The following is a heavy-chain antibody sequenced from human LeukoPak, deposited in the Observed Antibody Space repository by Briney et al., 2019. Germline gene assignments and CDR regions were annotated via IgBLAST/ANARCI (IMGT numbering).Heavy chain of an antibody. CDR3: AKDLGYSNGHALGY. Sequence: PGGSLRLSCAASGFTFSTYNMHWVRRAPGKGLEWVALISYDGSKYYADAVKGRFSISRDNSKNTLYLQMNSLRAEDTAVYYCAKDLGYSNGHALGYWGQGTLVTVSS. J-gene: IGHJ4*02. D-gene: IGHD5-18*01. V-gene: IGHV3-30*18. CDR1: GFTFSTYN. CDR2: ISYDGSK.